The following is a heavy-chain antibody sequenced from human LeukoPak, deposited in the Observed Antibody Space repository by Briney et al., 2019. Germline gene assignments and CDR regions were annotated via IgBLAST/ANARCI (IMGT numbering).Heavy chain of an antibody. Sequence: SETLSLTCTVSGGSISRDYWSWIRQPAGKGLEWIGRIYTSGSTNYNPSLKSRVTISVDTSKNQFSLKLSSVTAADTAVYYCARGSTKGYCSSTSCYPVWFDPWGQGTLVTVSS. CDR3: ARGSTKGYCSSTSCYPVWFDP. CDR1: GGSISRDY. V-gene: IGHV4-4*07. CDR2: IYTSGST. D-gene: IGHD2-2*01. J-gene: IGHJ5*02.